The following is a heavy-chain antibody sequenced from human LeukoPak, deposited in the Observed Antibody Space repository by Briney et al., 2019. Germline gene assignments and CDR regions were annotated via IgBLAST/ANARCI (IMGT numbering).Heavy chain of an antibody. V-gene: IGHV3-23*01. D-gene: IGHD1-26*01. Sequence: GGSLRLSCAAPGFTFSSYAMSWVRQAPGKGLEWVSAISESGVSTYYADSVKGRFTISRDNSKNTLYLQMNSLRAEDTAVYYCARVTFARELLAPDAFDVWGQGTMVTVSS. CDR3: ARVTFARELLAPDAFDV. CDR1: GFTFSSYA. CDR2: ISESGVST. J-gene: IGHJ3*01.